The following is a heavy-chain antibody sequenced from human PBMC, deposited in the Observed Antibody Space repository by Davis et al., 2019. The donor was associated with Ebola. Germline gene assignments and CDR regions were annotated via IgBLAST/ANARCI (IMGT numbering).Heavy chain of an antibody. V-gene: IGHV3-21*01. CDR1: GFAFSSYS. D-gene: IGHD6-19*01. Sequence: GGSLRLSCAASGFAFSSYSMNWVRQAPGKGLEWVSSLSSSYSYIYYADSVKGRFTISRDTVKNSLFLQMNSLRAEDTAVYYCARDPYSNGWYYFDYWGQGTLVTVSS. CDR3: ARDPYSNGWYYFDY. J-gene: IGHJ4*02. CDR2: LSSSYSYI.